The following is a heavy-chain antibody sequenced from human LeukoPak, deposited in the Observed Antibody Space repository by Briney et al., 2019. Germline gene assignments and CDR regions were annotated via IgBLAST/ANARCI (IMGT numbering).Heavy chain of an antibody. CDR3: ARAHPDYGDYGVDY. D-gene: IGHD4-17*01. CDR2: ISSSSST. V-gene: IGHV3-11*05. CDR1: GFTFSDYY. Sequence: PGGSLRLSCAASGFTFSDYYMSWIRQAPGKGLEWVSYISSSSSTNYADSVKGRFTISRDNAMNSLYLQMNSLRAEDMAVYYCARAHPDYGDYGVDYWGQGTLVSVSS. J-gene: IGHJ4*02.